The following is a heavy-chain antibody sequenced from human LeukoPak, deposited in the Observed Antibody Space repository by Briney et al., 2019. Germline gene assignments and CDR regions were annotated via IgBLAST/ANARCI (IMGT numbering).Heavy chain of an antibody. D-gene: IGHD4/OR15-4a*01. Sequence: GGSLRLSCAASGFTFSSYAMSWVRQAPGKGLEWVSAISGSGGSTYYADSVKGRFTISGDNSKNTLYLQMNSLRAEDTAAYYCAKRQGNYGASGSVDYWGQGTLVTVSS. CDR2: ISGSGGST. J-gene: IGHJ4*02. V-gene: IGHV3-23*01. CDR1: GFTFSSYA. CDR3: AKRQGNYGASGSVDY.